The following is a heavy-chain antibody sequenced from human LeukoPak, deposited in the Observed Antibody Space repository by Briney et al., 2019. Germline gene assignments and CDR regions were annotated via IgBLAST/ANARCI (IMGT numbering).Heavy chain of an antibody. CDR3: ARVTAVTSVDY. Sequence: NPSQTLSHTFTVPVGSISSGHYYWSWIPQPPVNGLEWTGYIFKSRCTYYNRYLKNRVSISIHTSQNQFSLELISVAAADSAGYYCARVTAVTSVDYWGQGTLVTVSS. J-gene: IGHJ4*02. CDR1: VGSISSGHYY. V-gene: IGHV4-30-4*01. CDR2: IFKSRCT. D-gene: IGHD4-17*01.